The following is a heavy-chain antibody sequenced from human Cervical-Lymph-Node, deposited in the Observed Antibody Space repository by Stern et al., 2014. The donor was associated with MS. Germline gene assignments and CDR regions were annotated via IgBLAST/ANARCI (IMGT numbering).Heavy chain of an antibody. Sequence: EVQLLESGGGLVQPGGSLRLSCAASGFTIRRHYITWVRQAPGKGLEWVANIRQDGREMFYVDSVKGRFTISRDNAKNTVYLQMNSLRVDDTAVYFCAREGVVDNRDDAADMWGQGTMVTVSS. V-gene: IGHV3-7*01. J-gene: IGHJ3*02. CDR1: GFTIRRHY. CDR3: AREGVVDNRDDAADM. D-gene: IGHD5-12*01. CDR2: IRQDGREM.